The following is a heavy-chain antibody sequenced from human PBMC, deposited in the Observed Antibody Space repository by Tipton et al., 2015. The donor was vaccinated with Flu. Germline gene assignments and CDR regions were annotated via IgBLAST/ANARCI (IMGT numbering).Heavy chain of an antibody. Sequence: QLVQSGAEVKQPGASVKVSCRASGYTFRNYGISWVRQAPGQRPEWMGWISAYSDYTNYTEKLQGRVTMTTDTSTSTAYMELRSLRSDDTALYYCARDRKTLLLTTVDYGMDVWGQGTPVTVSS. CDR1: GYTFRNYG. CDR2: ISAYSDYT. D-gene: IGHD3-16*01. CDR3: ARDRKTLLLTTVDYGMDV. V-gene: IGHV1-18*01. J-gene: IGHJ6*02.